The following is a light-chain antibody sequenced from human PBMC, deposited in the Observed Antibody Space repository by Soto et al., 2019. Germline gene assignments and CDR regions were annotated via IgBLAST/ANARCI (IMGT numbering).Light chain of an antibody. CDR2: DAS. CDR1: QSVSSSTY. CDR3: QQYGNSPIT. J-gene: IGKJ5*01. Sequence: EIVLSQSPGTLSLSPCEGAALSVTASQSVSSSTYLAWYQQKPGQAPRLLIYDASTRATGIPDRFSGSGSGADFTLTISRLEPEDFAVYYCQQYGNSPITFGQGTRLEIK. V-gene: IGKV3-20*01.